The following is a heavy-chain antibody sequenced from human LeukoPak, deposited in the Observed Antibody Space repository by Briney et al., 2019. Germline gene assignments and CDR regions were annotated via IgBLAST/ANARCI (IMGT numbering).Heavy chain of an antibody. CDR1: SYTFTNYA. D-gene: IGHD4/OR15-4a*01. CDR3: ARDTLGEGEDANYAVYYFDY. J-gene: IGHJ4*02. V-gene: IGHV1-18*01. Sequence: ASVKVSCKASSYTFTNYAFTWVRQAPGQGLEWMGWISAYNGNTNYAQKLQGRVTMTTDTSTSTAYMELRSLRADDTAVYYCARDTLGEGEDANYAVYYFDYWGQGTVVTVSS. CDR2: ISAYNGNT.